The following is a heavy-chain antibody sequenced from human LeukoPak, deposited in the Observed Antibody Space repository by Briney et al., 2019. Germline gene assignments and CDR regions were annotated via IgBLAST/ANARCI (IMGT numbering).Heavy chain of an antibody. J-gene: IGHJ4*02. CDR2: ISHHGSNK. Sequence: TGGSLRLSCAASGFTFSSYAIHGVRQGPDEGLEWVAYISHHGSNKYYADSVKGRFPISRDNSKTTLSLQMNSLRPGNRAFYYCAKDGSCSCTDWGQGTLVTVSS. D-gene: IGHD3-10*01. CDR3: AKDGSCSCTD. V-gene: IGHV3-30*02. CDR1: GFTFSSYA.